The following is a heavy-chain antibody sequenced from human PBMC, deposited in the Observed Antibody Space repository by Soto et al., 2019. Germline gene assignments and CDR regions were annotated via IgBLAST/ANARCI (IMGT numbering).Heavy chain of an antibody. CDR2: ISAYNGNT. CDR3: ARDDYGDYVVGLDY. J-gene: IGHJ4*02. D-gene: IGHD4-17*01. V-gene: IGHV1-18*01. CDR1: GYTFTSYG. Sequence: ASLKVSCKASGYTFTSYGSSWVRQAPGQGLEWMGWISAYNGNTNYAQKLQGRVTMTTDTSTSTAYMELRSLRSDDTAVYYCARDDYGDYVVGLDYWGQGTLVTVSS.